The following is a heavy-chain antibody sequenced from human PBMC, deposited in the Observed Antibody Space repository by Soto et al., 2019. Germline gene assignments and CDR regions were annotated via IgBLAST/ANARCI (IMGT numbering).Heavy chain of an antibody. V-gene: IGHV3-23*01. CDR2: IGGGDDDT. Sequence: PGGPKRLPYPASEGICNIYARSWVSQAPGGGMQWVSSIGGGDDDTHYADSVRGRFTISRDNSKRMLFLQMNSLRADDTAVYYCSKDRQDHHSVWDPFAFLGPGTLVTGSS. CDR3: SKDRQDHHSVWDPFAF. CDR1: EGICNIYA. D-gene: IGHD2-15*01. J-gene: IGHJ3*01.